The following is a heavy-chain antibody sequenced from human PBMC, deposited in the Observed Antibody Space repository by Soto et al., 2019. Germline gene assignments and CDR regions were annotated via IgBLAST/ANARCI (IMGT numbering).Heavy chain of an antibody. Sequence: ASVKVSCKASGYTFTSYYMHWVRQAPGQGLEWMGIINPSGGSTSYAQKFQGRVTMTRDTSTSTVYMELSSLRSEDTAVYYCARDYDILTGYPSAHAFDIRGQGTMVTVSS. J-gene: IGHJ3*02. CDR2: INPSGGST. CDR3: ARDYDILTGYPSAHAFDI. V-gene: IGHV1-46*03. D-gene: IGHD3-9*01. CDR1: GYTFTSYY.